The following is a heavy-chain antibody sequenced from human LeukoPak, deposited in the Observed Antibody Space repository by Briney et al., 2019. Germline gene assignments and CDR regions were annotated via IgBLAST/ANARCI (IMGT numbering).Heavy chain of an antibody. CDR2: ISSSGRTI. D-gene: IGHD3-16*01. CDR1: GFTFSSYE. V-gene: IGHV3-48*03. Sequence: PGGSLRLSCAASGFTFSSYEMNWVSQAHGKGLEWVSYISSSGRTIYYADSVKGRFTISRDNAKNSLYLQMNSLRAEDTAVYYCARGDIRRFDYWGQGTLVTVSS. J-gene: IGHJ4*02. CDR3: ARGDIRRFDY.